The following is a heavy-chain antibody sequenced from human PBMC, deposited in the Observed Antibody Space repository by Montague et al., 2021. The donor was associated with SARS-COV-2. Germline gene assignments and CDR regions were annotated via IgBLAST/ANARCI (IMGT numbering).Heavy chain of an antibody. J-gene: IGHJ4*02. CDR2: IYSNDEK. CDR3: AHLIRYYDIFTGIPFDY. D-gene: IGHD3-9*01. CDR1: GVSLSTPNVG. V-gene: IGHV2-5*01. Sequence: PALVKPTQTLTLTCTFSGVSLSTPNVGVGWIRQPPGKALEWVAVIYSNDEKRYGPSLRNRLTITKDTAKNQVVLSLTYVDPVDTATYYCAHLIRYYDIFTGIPFDYWGQGSQVTVSS.